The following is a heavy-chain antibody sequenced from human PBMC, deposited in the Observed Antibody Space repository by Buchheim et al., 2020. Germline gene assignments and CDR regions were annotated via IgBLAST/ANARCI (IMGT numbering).Heavy chain of an antibody. CDR1: GFAFSSYW. D-gene: IGHD1-26*01. J-gene: IGHJ1*01. V-gene: IGHV3-7*01. CDR2: IKEDGTKK. Sequence: EVQLVESGGALVQPGGSLRLSCAASGFAFSSYWMTWVRQAPGKGLKWVAYIKEDGTKKKYVDSVKGRFTISRDNAENSLYLQMNSLRVEDTAVYYCAQGELMGEDFWGQGTL. CDR3: AQGELMGEDF.